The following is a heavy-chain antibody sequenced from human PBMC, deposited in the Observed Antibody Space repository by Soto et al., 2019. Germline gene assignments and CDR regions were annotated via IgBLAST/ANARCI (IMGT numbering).Heavy chain of an antibody. CDR3: APYGRLDF. CDR2: IYSGGST. Sequence: GGSLRLSCAASGFTVSNNYMSWVRQAPGKGLEWVSLIYSGGSTYYADSVKGRFTISRXXXXXXLXLXMXXXSAEDTAVYYCAPYGRLDFWGQGSLVTVSS. J-gene: IGHJ4*02. V-gene: IGHV3-53*01. D-gene: IGHD3-10*01. CDR1: GFTVSNNY.